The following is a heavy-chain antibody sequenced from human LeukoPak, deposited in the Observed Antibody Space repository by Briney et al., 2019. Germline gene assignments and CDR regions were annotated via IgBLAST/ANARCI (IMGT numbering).Heavy chain of an antibody. CDR1: GYSFTSYW. J-gene: IGHJ4*02. D-gene: IGHD5-12*01. CDR2: IYPGDSDT. V-gene: IGHV5-51*01. Sequence: GESLKISCKGSGYSFTSYWIGWVRQMPGKGLEWMGIIYPGDSDTRYSPSFQGQVTISADKSISTAYLQWSSLKASDTAMYYCARFGYSGYDFVSGDYWGQGTLVTVSS. CDR3: ARFGYSGYDFVSGDY.